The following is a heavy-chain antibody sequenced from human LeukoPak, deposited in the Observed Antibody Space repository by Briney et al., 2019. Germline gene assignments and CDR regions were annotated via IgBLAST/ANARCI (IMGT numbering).Heavy chain of an antibody. CDR1: GYTFTSYY. D-gene: IGHD1-26*01. CDR2: INPSGGST. J-gene: IGHJ3*02. Sequence: ASVKVSCKASGYTFTSYYMHWVRQAPGQGLEWMGIINPSGGSTSYAQKFQGRVTMTRDTSTSTVYMELSSLRSEDTAVYYCARGGILGATFFAFDIWGQGTMVTVSS. V-gene: IGHV1-46*03. CDR3: ARGGILGATFFAFDI.